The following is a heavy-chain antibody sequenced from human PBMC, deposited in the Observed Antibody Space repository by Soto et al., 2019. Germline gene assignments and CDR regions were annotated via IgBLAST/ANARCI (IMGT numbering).Heavy chain of an antibody. D-gene: IGHD3-22*01. CDR1: GYSFTIYW. Sequence: PGESLKISCKGSGYSFTIYWISWVRQMPGKGLEWMGRIDPSDSYTNYSPSFQGHVTISADKSISTAYLQWSSLKASDAAMYYCASLYYYDSSGYYFFDYWGQGTLVTVSS. CDR2: IDPSDSYT. J-gene: IGHJ4*02. V-gene: IGHV5-10-1*01. CDR3: ASLYYYDSSGYYFFDY.